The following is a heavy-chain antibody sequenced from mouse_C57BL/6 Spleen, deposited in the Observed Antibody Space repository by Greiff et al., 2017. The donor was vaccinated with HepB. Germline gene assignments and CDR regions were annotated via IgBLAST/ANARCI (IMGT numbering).Heavy chain of an antibody. J-gene: IGHJ4*01. CDR2: ISSGGSYT. CDR1: GFTFSSYG. V-gene: IGHV5-6*01. CDR3: ARPEVMTTVVLHYYAMDY. Sequence: EVKLVESGGDLVKPGGSLKLSCAASGFTFSSYGMSWVRQTPDKRLEWVATISSGGSYTYYPDSVKGRFTISRDNAKNTLYLQMSSLKSEDTAMYYCARPEVMTTVVLHYYAMDYWGQGTSVTVSA. D-gene: IGHD1-1*01.